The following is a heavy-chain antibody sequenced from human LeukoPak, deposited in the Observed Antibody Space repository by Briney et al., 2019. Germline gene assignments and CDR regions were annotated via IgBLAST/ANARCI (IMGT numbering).Heavy chain of an antibody. V-gene: IGHV3-48*04. D-gene: IGHD4-23*01. J-gene: IGHJ4*02. CDR1: GFTFSSYS. CDR3: ARTHASYGGPPAYFDY. Sequence: GGSLRLSCAASGFTFSSYSMNWVRQAPGKGLEWVSSISSSSGSTIYYADSVKGRFTISRDNAKNSLYLQMNSLRAEDTAVYYCARTHASYGGPPAYFDYWGQGTLVTVSS. CDR2: ISSSSGSTI.